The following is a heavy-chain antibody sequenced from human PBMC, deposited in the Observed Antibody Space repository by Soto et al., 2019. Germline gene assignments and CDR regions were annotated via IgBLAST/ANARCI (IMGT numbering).Heavy chain of an antibody. V-gene: IGHV3-30-3*01. CDR3: ARFRYSLRYFDY. CDR2: ISYDGSNK. Sequence: QVQLVESGGGVVQPGRSLRLSCAASGFTFSSYAMHWVRQAPGKGLEWVAVISYDGSNKYYADSVKGRFTISRDNSKNTLYLQMNSLRAEDTAVYYCARFRYSLRYFDYWGQGTLVTVSS. CDR1: GFTFSSYA. J-gene: IGHJ4*02. D-gene: IGHD4-4*01.